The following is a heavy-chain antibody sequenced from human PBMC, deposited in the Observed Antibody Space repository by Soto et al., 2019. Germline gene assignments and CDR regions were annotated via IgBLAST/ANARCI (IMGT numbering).Heavy chain of an antibody. J-gene: IGHJ6*02. V-gene: IGHV4-34*01. CDR3: ARVTRGDYLLTFSLRGMDV. CDR1: GGSFSGYY. D-gene: IGHD4-17*01. CDR2: IKDSEIT. Sequence: QVQLQQWGAGLLKPSETLSLTCSVYGGSFSGYYWSWIRQPPGKGLEWIGEIKDSEITNYNPSLKSRVPMSVYTSMNQVSLKLDSVTAADTAVYYCARVTRGDYLLTFSLRGMDVWGQGTTVTVSS.